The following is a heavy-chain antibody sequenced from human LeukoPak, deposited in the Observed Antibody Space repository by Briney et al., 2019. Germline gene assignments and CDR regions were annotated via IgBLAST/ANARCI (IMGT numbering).Heavy chain of an antibody. J-gene: IGHJ4*02. CDR2: ISAYNGNT. Sequence: GASVKVSCKASGYTFTSYGIGWVRQAPGQGLEWMGWISAYNGNTNYAQKLQGRVTMTTDTSTSTAYMELRSLRSDDTAVYYCARASLYSSSWYFDYWGQGTLVTVSS. D-gene: IGHD6-13*01. CDR1: GYTFTSYG. V-gene: IGHV1-18*01. CDR3: ARASLYSSSWYFDY.